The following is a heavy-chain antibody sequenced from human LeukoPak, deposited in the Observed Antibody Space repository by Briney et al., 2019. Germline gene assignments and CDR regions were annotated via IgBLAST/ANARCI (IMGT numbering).Heavy chain of an antibody. D-gene: IGHD5-24*01. CDR1: GFTFSSYG. J-gene: IGHJ1*01. CDR2: IWYDGSNK. Sequence: PGRSLRLSCAASGFTFSSYGMHWVRQAPGKGLEWVAVIWYDGSNKYYADSVKGRFTISRDNSNNTLYLQMTSLRVEDTAVYYCARAKRRDGYWAFFQHWGQGTLVTVSS. CDR3: ARAKRRDGYWAFFQH. V-gene: IGHV3-33*01.